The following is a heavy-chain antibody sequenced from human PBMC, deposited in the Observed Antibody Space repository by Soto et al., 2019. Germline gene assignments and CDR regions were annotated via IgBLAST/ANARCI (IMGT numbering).Heavy chain of an antibody. CDR2: ISGYNGNT. V-gene: IGHV1-18*01. J-gene: IGHJ5*02. CDR3: ARDEVPAANWLDR. D-gene: IGHD2-2*01. Sequence: ASVKVSCKASGYTFTSYGITWVRQAPGQGLEWMGWISGYNGNTKYADNLQGRVTMTTDTSTTTAYMELRSLRSDDTAVYYCARDEVPAANWLDRWGQGTLGTVSS. CDR1: GYTFTSYG.